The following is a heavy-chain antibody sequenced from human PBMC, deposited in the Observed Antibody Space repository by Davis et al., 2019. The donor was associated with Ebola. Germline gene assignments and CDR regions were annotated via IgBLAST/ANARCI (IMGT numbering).Heavy chain of an antibody. V-gene: IGHV1-69*10. D-gene: IGHD3-3*01. CDR2: IIPILGTA. CDR1: AGTFSSYA. J-gene: IGHJ4*02. Sequence: AASVKVSCKASAGTFSSYAISWVRHAPGQGLEWMGGIIPILGTANYAQKFQGRVTITADKSTSTAYMELSSLRSEDTAVYYCAREPLGGIWSGYFGYWGQGTLVTVSS. CDR3: AREPLGGIWSGYFGY.